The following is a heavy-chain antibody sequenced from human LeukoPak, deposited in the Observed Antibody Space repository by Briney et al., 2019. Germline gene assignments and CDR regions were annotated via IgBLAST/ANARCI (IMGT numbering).Heavy chain of an antibody. Sequence: GGSLRLSCAASGFTFSSYAMSWVRQAPGKGLEWVAVISYDGSNKYYADSVKGRFTISRDNSKNTLYLQMNSLRAEDTAVYYCAKNTKPTLVTPDFWGQGTLVTVSS. CDR2: ISYDGSNK. CDR1: GFTFSSYA. V-gene: IGHV3-30-3*02. J-gene: IGHJ4*02. CDR3: AKNTKPTLVTPDF. D-gene: IGHD4-23*01.